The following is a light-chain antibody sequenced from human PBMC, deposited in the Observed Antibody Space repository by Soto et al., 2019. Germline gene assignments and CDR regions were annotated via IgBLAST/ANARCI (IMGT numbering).Light chain of an antibody. Sequence: DIQMTQSPSTLSASVGDRVTITCRASQSISSWLAWYQQKPGKAPKLLIYDASSLESGVPSRFSGSGSGTEFTITISSLQPDDFATYYCQRAKTFGQGTKVEIK. J-gene: IGKJ1*01. CDR3: QRAKT. V-gene: IGKV1-5*01. CDR2: DAS. CDR1: QSISSW.